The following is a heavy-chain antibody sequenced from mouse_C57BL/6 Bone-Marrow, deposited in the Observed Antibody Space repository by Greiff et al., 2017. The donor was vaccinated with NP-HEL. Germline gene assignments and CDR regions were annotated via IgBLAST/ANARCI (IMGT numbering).Heavy chain of an antibody. J-gene: IGHJ4*01. Sequence: QVQLQQPGAELVRPGSSVKLSCKASGYTFTSYWMDWVKQRPGQGLEWIGNIYPSDSETHYNQKFKDKATLTVDKSSSTAYMQLSSLTSEDSAVYYCASIVTFYYAMDYWGQGTSVTVSS. CDR2: IYPSDSET. CDR1: GYTFTSYW. CDR3: ASIVTFYYAMDY. V-gene: IGHV1-61*01. D-gene: IGHD2-5*01.